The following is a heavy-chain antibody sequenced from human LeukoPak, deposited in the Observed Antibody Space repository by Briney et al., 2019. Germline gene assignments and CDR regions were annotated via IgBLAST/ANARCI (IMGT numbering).Heavy chain of an antibody. V-gene: IGHV3-7*05. CDR1: GFTFSSHW. CDR3: ARDFI. D-gene: IGHD3-10*01. CDR2: IKQDGSEV. J-gene: IGHJ4*02. Sequence: GGSLRLSCVGSGFTFSSHWMSWVRQAPGKGLEWVANIKQDGSEVDYEDSVKGRFTISRDNAKNSLFLQMNSLRAEDTAVYYCARDFIWGQGTLVTVSS.